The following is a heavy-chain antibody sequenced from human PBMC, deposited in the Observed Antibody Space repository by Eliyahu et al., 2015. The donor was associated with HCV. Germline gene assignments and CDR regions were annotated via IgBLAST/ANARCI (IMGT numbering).Heavy chain of an antibody. J-gene: IGHJ6*02. V-gene: IGHV3-15*01. CDR3: TTRDRGYYLYYYYYYGMDV. CDR2: IKSKTDGGTT. CDR1: GFTFSNAW. Sequence: EVQLVESGGGLVKPGGSLRLSCAASGFTFSNAWMSWVRQAPGKGLEWVGRIKSKTDGGTTDYAAPVKGRFTISRDDSKNTLYLQMNSLKTEDTAVYYCTTRDRGYYLYYYYYYGMDVWGQGTTVTVSS. D-gene: IGHD3-22*01.